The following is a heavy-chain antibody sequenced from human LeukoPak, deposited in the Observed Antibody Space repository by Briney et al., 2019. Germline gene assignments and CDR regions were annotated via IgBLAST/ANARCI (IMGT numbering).Heavy chain of an antibody. CDR2: ITASGGST. V-gene: IGHV3-23*01. CDR1: GFTFSNYA. D-gene: IGHD1-1*01. J-gene: IGHJ4*02. CDR3: ARYWNGGNYDS. Sequence: PGGSLRLSCAASGFTFSNYAMSWVRQAPGKGLEWVSTITASGGSTYYPDSVKGRFTISRDNSKNTLYLQMNSLRAEDTAVYYCARYWNGGNYDSWGQGTLVTVSS.